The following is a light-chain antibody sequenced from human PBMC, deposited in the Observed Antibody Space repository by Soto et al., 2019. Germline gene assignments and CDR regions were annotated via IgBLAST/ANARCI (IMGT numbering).Light chain of an antibody. CDR1: FSNLGTNS. Sequence: QSVLTQPPSVSGTPGQRVTVSCSGSFSNLGTNSVNWYQQFPGTAPKLLIYDNAQRPSGVPDRVSGSKSGTSASLAISDLQSDDEADYYCAAWDDSLNGVVFGGGTKLTV. J-gene: IGLJ2*01. CDR3: AAWDDSLNGVV. CDR2: DNA. V-gene: IGLV1-44*01.